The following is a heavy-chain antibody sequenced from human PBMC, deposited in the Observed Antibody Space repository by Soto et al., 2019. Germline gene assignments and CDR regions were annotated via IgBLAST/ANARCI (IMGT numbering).Heavy chain of an antibody. CDR1: GFTFNNYA. V-gene: IGHV3-23*01. D-gene: IGHD2-2*01. J-gene: IGHJ4*02. CDR3: ARDLVPAAVSGALDY. Sequence: GGSLRLSCAVSGFTFNNYAMSWVRQAAGKGLEWVSAVGGSGVSTYYADSGKGRLTISRDNSKNTLYLQMNSLRAEDTAVYFCARDLVPAAVSGALDYWGQGTLVTVSS. CDR2: VGGSGVST.